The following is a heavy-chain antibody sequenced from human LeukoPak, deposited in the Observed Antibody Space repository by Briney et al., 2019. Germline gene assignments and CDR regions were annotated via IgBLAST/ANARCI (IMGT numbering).Heavy chain of an antibody. D-gene: IGHD1-26*01. V-gene: IGHV1-46*01. J-gene: IGHJ4*02. CDR1: GYTFTSYY. CDR3: ARDYTGNSVLYYFDY. Sequence: ASVKVSCKASGYTFTSYYMHWVRQAPGQGLEWMGIINPSGGSTSYAQKFQGRVTMTRDTSISTAYMELSRLRSDDTAVYYCARDYTGNSVLYYFDYWGQGTLVTVSS. CDR2: INPSGGST.